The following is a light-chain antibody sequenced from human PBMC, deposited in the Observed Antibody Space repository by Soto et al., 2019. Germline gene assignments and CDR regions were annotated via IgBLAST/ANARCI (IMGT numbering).Light chain of an antibody. CDR3: HQYNNWPPYT. CDR2: GAS. CDR1: QSISTN. J-gene: IGKJ2*01. Sequence: EIVMTQSPATLSVFPGERATLSCRASQSISTNLAWYQQKPGRAPRLLIYGASARATVIPARFSGSGSGTEFTLTISSLQSEDFAVYYCHQYNNWPPYTFGQGTKLEIK. V-gene: IGKV3-15*01.